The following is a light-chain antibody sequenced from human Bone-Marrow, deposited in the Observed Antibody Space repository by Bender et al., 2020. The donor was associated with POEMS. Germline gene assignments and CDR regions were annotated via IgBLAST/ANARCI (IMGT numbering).Light chain of an antibody. J-gene: IGLJ2*01. CDR3: CLYAGSSTLV. V-gene: IGLV2-23*02. CDR1: SNDVGRYDL. Sequence: QSALTQPASVSGSPGQSISISCTGTSNDVGRYDLVTWYQQHPGKAPKLMIYDVSNRPSGISIRFSGSKSGNTASLTISGLQAVDEADYYCCLYAGSSTLVFGGGTKLTVL. CDR2: DVS.